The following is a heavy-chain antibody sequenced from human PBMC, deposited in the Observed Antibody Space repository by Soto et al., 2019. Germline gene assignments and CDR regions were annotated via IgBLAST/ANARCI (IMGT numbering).Heavy chain of an antibody. CDR1: GFSFSNYV. D-gene: IGHD1-26*01. J-gene: IGHJ6*02. CDR3: AKDLAEGWEDYYYGMDV. CDR2: ISTNGGST. V-gene: IGHV3-64*04. Sequence: PGGSLRLSCSASGFSFSNYVMHWVRQAPGKGLELVSIISTNGGSTYYADSVKGRFTISRDNSKNTLYLQMNSLRAEDTAVYYCAKDLAEGWEDYYYGMDVWGQGTTVTVSS.